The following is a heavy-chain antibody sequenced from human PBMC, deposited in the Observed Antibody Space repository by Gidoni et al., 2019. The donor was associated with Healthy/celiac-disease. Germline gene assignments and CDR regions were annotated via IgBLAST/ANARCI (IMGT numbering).Heavy chain of an antibody. V-gene: IGHV3-30*02. CDR3: AKGRSRQLAPRYIGGVFDY. Sequence: QVQLVESGGGVVQPGGSLRLSFASSVFTFSSYGLHWVRQAPGKGLDWVEFIRYDGSNKYYADSVKGRFTISRDNSKNTLYLQMNSLRAEDTAVYYCAKGRSRQLAPRYIGGVFDYWGQGTLVTVSS. D-gene: IGHD6-6*01. J-gene: IGHJ4*02. CDR2: IRYDGSNK. CDR1: VFTFSSYG.